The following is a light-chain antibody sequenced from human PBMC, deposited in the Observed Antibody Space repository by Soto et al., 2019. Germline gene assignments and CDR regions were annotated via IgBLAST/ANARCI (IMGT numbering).Light chain of an antibody. V-gene: IGKV1-8*01. J-gene: IGKJ3*01. CDR2: AAS. CDR3: QQYYSYPPL. CDR1: QGISSY. Sequence: AIRMTQSPSSLSASTGDRVTITSRASQGISSYLAWYQQKPGKAPKLLIYAASTLQSGVPSRFSGSGSGTDFTLTISCLQSEDFATYYCQQYYSYPPLFGPGTKVDIK.